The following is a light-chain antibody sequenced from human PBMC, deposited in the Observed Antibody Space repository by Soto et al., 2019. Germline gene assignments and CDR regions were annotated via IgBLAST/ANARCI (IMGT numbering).Light chain of an antibody. J-gene: IGLJ1*01. CDR1: SSDVGASNY. CDR2: EVS. CDR3: SSYTSNGVYV. V-gene: IGLV2-14*01. Sequence: QSFLTQPASVSGSAGQSITISCTGTSSDVGASNYVSWYQQHPGKAPKLMIYEVSHRPSGVSNLFSGSKSGNTASLTISGLRAEDEADYYCSSYTSNGVYVFGTGTKVTV.